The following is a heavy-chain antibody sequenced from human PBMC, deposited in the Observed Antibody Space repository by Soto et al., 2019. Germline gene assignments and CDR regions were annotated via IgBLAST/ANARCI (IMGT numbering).Heavy chain of an antibody. CDR2: MSGTAGNT. D-gene: IGHD3-10*01. J-gene: IGHJ4*02. V-gene: IGHV3-23*01. CDR3: AKKYYFGSGSYVFYFDY. CDR1: GFPFSNYS. Sequence: GGSLSLSCAASGFPFSNYSMTWVRQAPGKGLEWVSTMSGTAGNTYYADSVKGRFTISRDNSKNTLYLQMNSLRAEDTAVYYCAKKYYFGSGSYVFYFDYWGQGTLVTVSS.